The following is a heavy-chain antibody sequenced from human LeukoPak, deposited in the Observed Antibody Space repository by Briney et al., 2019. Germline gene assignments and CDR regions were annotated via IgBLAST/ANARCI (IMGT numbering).Heavy chain of an antibody. CDR3: APDPDIVVVPAAIGLNWFDP. D-gene: IGHD2-2*02. CDR2: ISGSGGST. Sequence: GGSLRLSCAASGFTFSSYAMSWVRQAPGKGLEWVSAISGSGGSTYYADSVEGRFTISRDNSKNTLYLQMNSLRAEDTAVYYCAPDPDIVVVPAAIGLNWFDPWGQGTLVTVSS. CDR1: GFTFSSYA. J-gene: IGHJ5*02. V-gene: IGHV3-23*01.